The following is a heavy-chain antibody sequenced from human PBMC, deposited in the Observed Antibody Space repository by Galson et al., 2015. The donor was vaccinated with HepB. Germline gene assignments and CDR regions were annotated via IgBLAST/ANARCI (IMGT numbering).Heavy chain of an antibody. D-gene: IGHD3-10*01. J-gene: IGHJ4*02. Sequence: SLRHSCAASGFTFSTHGMHWVRQAPGKGLEWVAFIRTDASNKYYADSVKGRFTISRDNSRNTLYLQMDSLRPEDTAVYYCARDHGYSGSGSFPQWGQGTLVTVSS. CDR1: GFTFSTHG. V-gene: IGHV3-30*02. CDR2: IRTDASNK. CDR3: ARDHGYSGSGSFPQ.